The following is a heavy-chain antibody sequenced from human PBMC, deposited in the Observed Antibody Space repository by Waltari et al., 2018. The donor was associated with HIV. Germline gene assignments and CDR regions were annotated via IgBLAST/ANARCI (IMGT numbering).Heavy chain of an antibody. J-gene: IGHJ6*02. Sequence: EAQLVVSAEGRLHSGGSLRLSCAPSGFSDSSPYMPWVGQAPGKGLEWIALIYSGGITDYADSGKGRFTISRDDSENTWHLQMSSLRVDDTAVYFCARDRSYDGLVMDVWGQGTTVIVS. CDR2: IYSGGIT. D-gene: IGHD3-3*01. CDR1: GFSDSSPY. CDR3: ARDRSYDGLVMDV. V-gene: IGHV3-53*01.